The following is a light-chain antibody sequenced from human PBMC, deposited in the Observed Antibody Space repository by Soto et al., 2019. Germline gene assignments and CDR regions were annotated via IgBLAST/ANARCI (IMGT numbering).Light chain of an antibody. J-gene: IGKJ2*01. CDR2: WAS. CDR3: QQYYSAPYT. V-gene: IGKV4-1*01. CDR1: QSVLHSSSNKHY. Sequence: DIVMTQSPDSLAVSLGERATINCKSSQSVLHSSSNKHYFAWYQQKPGQPPKLLIYWASTRESGVPDRFSGSGSGTDFTLTISRLQAEDVAVYYCQQYYSAPYTFGQGTKLEIK.